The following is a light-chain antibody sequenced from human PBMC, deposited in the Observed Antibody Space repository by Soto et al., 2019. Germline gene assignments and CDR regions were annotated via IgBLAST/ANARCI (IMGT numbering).Light chain of an antibody. CDR2: EVT. Sequence: QSALTQPPSASGSPGQSVAISCTGTSSDVGDYNFVSWYQQHPGKAPKLIIYEVTKRPSGVPDRFSGSKSVNTASLTVSGLQAEDEADYYCSSYAASDNFVVFGGGTKVTVL. CDR3: SSYAASDNFVV. J-gene: IGLJ2*01. V-gene: IGLV2-8*01. CDR1: SSDVGDYNF.